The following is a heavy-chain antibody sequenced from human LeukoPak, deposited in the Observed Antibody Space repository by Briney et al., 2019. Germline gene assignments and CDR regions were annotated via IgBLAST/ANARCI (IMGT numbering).Heavy chain of an antibody. CDR1: GYTFTSYA. CDR3: ARGGTMVRGVIIPPYNWFDP. J-gene: IGHJ5*02. D-gene: IGHD3-10*01. CDR2: INTNTGNP. V-gene: IGHV7-4-1*02. Sequence: ASVKVSCKASGYTFTSYAMYWVRQAPGQGLELMGWINTNTGNPTYAQGFTGRFVFSLDTSVSTAYLQISSLKAEDTAVYYCARGGTMVRGVIIPPYNWFDPWGQGTLVTVSS.